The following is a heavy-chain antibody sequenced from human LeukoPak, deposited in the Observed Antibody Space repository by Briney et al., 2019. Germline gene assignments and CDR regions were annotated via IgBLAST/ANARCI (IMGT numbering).Heavy chain of an antibody. CDR2: IYYSGST. CDR3: AREKTTVTTGVCWFDP. Sequence: SETLSLTCTVSGGSISSSSYYWGWIRQPPGKGLEWIGSIYYSGSTYYNPSLKSRVTISVDKSKNQFSLKLSSVTAADTAVYYCAREKTTVTTGVCWFDPWGQGTLVTVSS. J-gene: IGHJ5*02. V-gene: IGHV4-39*07. CDR1: GGSISSSSYY. D-gene: IGHD4-17*01.